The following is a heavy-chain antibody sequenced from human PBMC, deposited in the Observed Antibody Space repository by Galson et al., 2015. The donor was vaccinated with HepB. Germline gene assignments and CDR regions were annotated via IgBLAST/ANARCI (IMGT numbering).Heavy chain of an antibody. Sequence: SLRLSCEASGFTDSSHYMTWVRQAPGKGLEWVSVIYSGGSTYYADSVKGRFTIYKHNSKNTLYLQMNSLRVEDTAVYNCARRGLGYYDRSGYPIWYSDLWGRGTLVTVSS. CDR3: ARRGLGYYDRSGYPIWYSDL. V-gene: IGHV3-53*04. D-gene: IGHD3-22*01. CDR2: IYSGGST. CDR1: GFTDSSHY. J-gene: IGHJ2*01.